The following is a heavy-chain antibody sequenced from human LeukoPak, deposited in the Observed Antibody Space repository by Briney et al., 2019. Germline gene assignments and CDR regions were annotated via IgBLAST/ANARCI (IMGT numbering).Heavy chain of an antibody. D-gene: IGHD2-2*01. Sequence: SETLSLTCTVSGGSISSYYWSWIRQPAGKGLEWIGRIYTSGSTNYNPSLKSRVTMSVDTSKNQFSLKLSSVTAADTAVYYCARDWDCSSTSCYFNWFDPWGQGTLVTVSS. J-gene: IGHJ5*02. CDR1: GGSISSYY. V-gene: IGHV4-4*07. CDR2: IYTSGST. CDR3: ARDWDCSSTSCYFNWFDP.